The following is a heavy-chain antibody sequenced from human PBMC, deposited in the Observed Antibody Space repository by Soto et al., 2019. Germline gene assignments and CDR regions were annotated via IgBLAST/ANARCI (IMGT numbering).Heavy chain of an antibody. CDR2: IWYDGSNK. Sequence: GGSLRLSCAASGFTFSSYGMHWVRQAPGKGLEWVAVIWYDGSNKYYADSVKGRFTISRDNSKNTLYLQMNSLRAEDTAVYYCARDLLEADVPEYDWYDPWGQGTLVTVSS. J-gene: IGHJ5*02. CDR3: ARDLLEADVPEYDWYDP. CDR1: GFTFSSYG. D-gene: IGHD6-13*01. V-gene: IGHV3-33*01.